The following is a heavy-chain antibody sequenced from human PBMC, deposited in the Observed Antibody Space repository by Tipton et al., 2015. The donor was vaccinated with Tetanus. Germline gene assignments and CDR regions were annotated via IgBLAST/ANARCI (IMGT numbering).Heavy chain of an antibody. CDR1: GGSFSGYY. Sequence: TLSLTCAVYGGSFSGYYWSWIRQPPGKGLEWIGEINHSGSTNYNPSLKSRVTISVDTSKNQFSLKLSSVTAADTAVYYCARQKGFMVRGVIRKGNYFDYWGQGTLVTVSS. J-gene: IGHJ4*02. D-gene: IGHD3-10*01. CDR2: INHSGST. CDR3: ARQKGFMVRGVIRKGNYFDY. V-gene: IGHV4-34*01.